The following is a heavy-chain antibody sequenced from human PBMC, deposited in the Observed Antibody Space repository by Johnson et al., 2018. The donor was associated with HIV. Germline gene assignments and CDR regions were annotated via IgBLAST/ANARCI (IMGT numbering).Heavy chain of an antibody. CDR2: ISSSGRTI. CDR3: VREEGNDILTRGDAFDI. V-gene: IGHV3-11*04. Sequence: VQLVESGGGLVQPGGSLRMSCVASGFTFNDYYLGWIRQAPGKGLEWVSIISSSGRTIYYVDSVKGRFTISRDNAKNSLYLQMNSLRAEDTAVYYCVREEGNDILTRGDAFDIWGQGTLVTVSS. D-gene: IGHD3-9*01. J-gene: IGHJ3*02. CDR1: GFTFNDYY.